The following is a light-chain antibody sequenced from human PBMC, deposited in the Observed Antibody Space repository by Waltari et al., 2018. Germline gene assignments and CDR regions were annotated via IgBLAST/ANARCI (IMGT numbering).Light chain of an antibody. CDR3: QQYNDYPPT. V-gene: IGKV1-5*03. CDR2: KAS. J-gene: IGKJ4*01. CDR1: QRVSTW. Sequence: STLSASVGDRVTVTCRASQRVSTWLAWYQEKPGKAPKVLIYKASSLESGVPSRFSGSGSGTEFTLTINSLQPDDFATYYCQQYNDYPPTFGGGTKVEIK.